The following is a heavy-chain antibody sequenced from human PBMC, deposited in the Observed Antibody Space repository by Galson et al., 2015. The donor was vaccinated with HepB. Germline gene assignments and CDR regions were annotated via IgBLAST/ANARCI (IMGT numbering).Heavy chain of an antibody. CDR1: GFTFSNYA. CDR3: SKDRQANSGWPHDY. J-gene: IGHJ4*02. Sequence: SLRLSCAASGFTFSNYAMTWVRQAPGKGREWVSGISVSRGSTYYADSVKGRFSISTDNSKNTVYLQMNSLRAEDTAVYFCSKDRQANSGWPHDYWGRGTLVTVSS. CDR2: ISVSRGST. V-gene: IGHV3-23*01. D-gene: IGHD6-19*01.